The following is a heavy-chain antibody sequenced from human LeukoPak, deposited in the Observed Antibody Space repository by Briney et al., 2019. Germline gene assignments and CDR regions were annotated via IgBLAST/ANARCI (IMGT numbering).Heavy chain of an antibody. CDR1: GYTLTELS. V-gene: IGHV1-24*01. J-gene: IGHJ5*02. CDR3: ARGNWFDP. CDR2: FDPEDGET. Sequence: GASVTVSCKVSGYTLTELSMHWVRQAPGKGLEWMGGFDPEDGETIYAQKFQGRVTMTRNTSISTAYMELSSLRSEDTAVYYCARGNWFDPWGQGTLVTVSS.